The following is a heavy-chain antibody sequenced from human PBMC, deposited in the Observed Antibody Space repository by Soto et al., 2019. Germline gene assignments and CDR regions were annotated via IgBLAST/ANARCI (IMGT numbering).Heavy chain of an antibody. CDR1: GGTFISYA. CDR2: IIPIFGPP. V-gene: IGHV1-69*13. Sequence: SVMVSCKVFGGTFISYAISWVAQAPGQGLELMGGIIPIFGPPNYAKNFQGRVTTTADGSTSTAYMDPSRLRSEDTAVYYCAGGPWRGYSEYSYDMDVWG. D-gene: IGHD3-16*01. J-gene: IGHJ6*03. CDR3: AGGPWRGYSEYSYDMDV.